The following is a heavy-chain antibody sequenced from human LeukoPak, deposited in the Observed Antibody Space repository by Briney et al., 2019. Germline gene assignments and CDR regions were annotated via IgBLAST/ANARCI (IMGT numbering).Heavy chain of an antibody. V-gene: IGHV4-30-2*01. CDR2: IYDSGSA. CDR1: GGSISNGGYS. CDR3: ARGDSRRGAWYFDL. Sequence: PSQTLSLTCAVSGGSISNGGYSWRWIRQPPGKGLEWIGYIYDSGSAYYNPSLKSRVTISVDRSKNHFSLRLSSVTAADTAVYYCARGDSRRGAWYFDLWGRGTLVTVSS. J-gene: IGHJ2*01. D-gene: IGHD6-13*01.